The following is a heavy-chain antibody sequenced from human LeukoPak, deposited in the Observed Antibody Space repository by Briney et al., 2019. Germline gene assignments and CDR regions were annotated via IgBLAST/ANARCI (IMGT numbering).Heavy chain of an antibody. J-gene: IGHJ4*02. D-gene: IGHD3-9*01. V-gene: IGHV1-18*01. CDR2: ISAYNGNT. CDR3: AMGNNFDFFYFDY. CDR1: GYTFTSYG. Sequence: ASVKVSCKASGYTFTSYGISWVRQAPGQGLEWMGWISAYNGNTNYAQKLQGRVTMTTGTSTSTAYMELRSLRSEDTAVYYCAMGNNFDFFYFDYWGQGTLVSVSS.